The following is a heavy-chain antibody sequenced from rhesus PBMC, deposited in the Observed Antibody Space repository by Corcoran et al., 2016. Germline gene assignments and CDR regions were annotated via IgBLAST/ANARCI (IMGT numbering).Heavy chain of an antibody. V-gene: IGHV4-122*02. CDR1: GYSISSGYG. D-gene: IGHD6-31*01. Sequence: QLQLQESGPGLVKPSETLSLTCAVSGYSISSGYGWSWIRQPPGKALGWIGYIYSTGRTSYNPSCKSRVTISRETSKNQVYLKLRSVTAADTAVYYCAAGYSSGWYDDGLDSWGQGVVVTVSS. CDR2: IYSTGRT. J-gene: IGHJ6*01. CDR3: AAGYSSGWYDDGLDS.